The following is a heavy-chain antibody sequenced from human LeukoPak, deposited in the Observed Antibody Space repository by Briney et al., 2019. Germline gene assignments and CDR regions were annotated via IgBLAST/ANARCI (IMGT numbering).Heavy chain of an antibody. CDR3: ARVIAARYDDAFDI. CDR2: INPNSGGT. Sequence: GASVKVSCKASGYTFTGYYMHWVRQAPGQGLEWMGWINPNSGGTNYAQKLQGRVTMTRDTSISTAYMELSRLRSDDTAVHYCARVIAARYDDAFDIWGQGTMVTVSS. J-gene: IGHJ3*02. CDR1: GYTFTGYY. V-gene: IGHV1-2*02. D-gene: IGHD6-6*01.